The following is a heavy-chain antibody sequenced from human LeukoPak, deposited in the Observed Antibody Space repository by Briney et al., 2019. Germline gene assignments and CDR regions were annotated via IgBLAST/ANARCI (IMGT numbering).Heavy chain of an antibody. D-gene: IGHD6-19*01. CDR1: GFTFSSYS. CDR2: IWYDGSNK. V-gene: IGHV3-33*08. CDR3: ARDFGTAVAGTKGAFDY. J-gene: IGHJ4*02. Sequence: GGSLRLSCAASGFTFSSYSINWVRQAPGKGLEWVAVIWYDGSNKYYADSVKGRFTISRDNSKNTLYLQMNSLRAEDTAVYYCARDFGTAVAGTKGAFDYWGQGTLVTVSS.